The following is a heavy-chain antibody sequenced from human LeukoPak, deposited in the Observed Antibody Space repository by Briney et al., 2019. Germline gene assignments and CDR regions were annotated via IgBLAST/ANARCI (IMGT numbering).Heavy chain of an antibody. D-gene: IGHD6-19*01. Sequence: SQTLSLTCTVSGGSISSGGYYWSWIRQHPGKGLEWIGYIYYSGSTYYNPSLKSRVTISVDTSKNQFSLKLSSVTAADTAVYYCARLIAVAGTYRGHFDYWGQGALVTVSS. J-gene: IGHJ4*02. V-gene: IGHV4-31*03. CDR3: ARLIAVAGTYRGHFDY. CDR1: GGSISSGGYY. CDR2: IYYSGST.